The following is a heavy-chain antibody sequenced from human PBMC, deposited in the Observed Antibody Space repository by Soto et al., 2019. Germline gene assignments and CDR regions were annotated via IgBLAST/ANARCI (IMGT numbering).Heavy chain of an antibody. CDR2: MNPNTGNT. CDR1: GYTFTSSD. Sequence: QVQLVQSGAEVKKSGASVKFSCKASGYTFTSSDINWVRQATGQGLEWMGWMNPNTGNTGYTQRFQGRVTMTRNISITTAYMELSSLRSDDTAVYYCARGRIVGAAFDYWGQGTLVTVSS. V-gene: IGHV1-8*01. J-gene: IGHJ4*02. D-gene: IGHD1-26*01. CDR3: ARGRIVGAAFDY.